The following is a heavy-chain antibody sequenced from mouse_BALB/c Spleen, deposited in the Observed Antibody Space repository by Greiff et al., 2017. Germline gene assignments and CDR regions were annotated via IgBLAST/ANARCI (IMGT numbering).Heavy chain of an antibody. Sequence: EVKLQESGPGLVKPSQSLSLTCTVTGYSITSDYAWNWIRQFPGKKLEWMGYISYSGSTSYNPSLKSRISITRDTSKNQFFLQLNSVTTEDTATYYCARNYAMDYWGQGTSVTVSS. CDR1: GYSITSDYA. CDR3: ARNYAMDY. V-gene: IGHV3-2*02. CDR2: ISYSGST. J-gene: IGHJ4*01.